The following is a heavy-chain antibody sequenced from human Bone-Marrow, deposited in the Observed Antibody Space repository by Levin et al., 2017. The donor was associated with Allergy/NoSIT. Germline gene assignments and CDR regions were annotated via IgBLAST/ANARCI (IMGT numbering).Heavy chain of an antibody. CDR1: GGTFSSYA. Sequence: SVKVSCKASGGTFSSYAISWVRQAPGQGLEWMGGIIPIFGTANYAQKFQGRVTITADESTSTAYMELSSLRSEDTAVYYCARVRNYGSGSYDGGWGAFDIWGQGTMVTVSS. J-gene: IGHJ3*02. CDR2: IIPIFGTA. D-gene: IGHD3-10*01. CDR3: ARVRNYGSGSYDGGWGAFDI. V-gene: IGHV1-69*13.